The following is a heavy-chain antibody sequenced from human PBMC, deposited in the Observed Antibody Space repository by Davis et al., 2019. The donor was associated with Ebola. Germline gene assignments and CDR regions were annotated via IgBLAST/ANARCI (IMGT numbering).Heavy chain of an antibody. Sequence: GESLKISCAASGFTFSGSAMHWVRPASGKGLEWVGRIRSKANSYATAYAASVKGRFTISRDDSKNTAYLQMNSLKTEDTAVYYCAARPVEGKYGMDVWGQGTTVTVSS. J-gene: IGHJ6*02. V-gene: IGHV3-73*01. CDR3: AARPVEGKYGMDV. CDR2: IRSKANSYAT. CDR1: GFTFSGSA. D-gene: IGHD6-6*01.